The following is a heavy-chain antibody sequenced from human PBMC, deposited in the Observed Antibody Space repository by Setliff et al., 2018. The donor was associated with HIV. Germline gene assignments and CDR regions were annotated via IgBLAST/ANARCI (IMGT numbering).Heavy chain of an antibody. D-gene: IGHD1-26*01. V-gene: IGHV1-8*02. Sequence: ASVKVSCKASGYTFTSYAMNWVRQATGQGLEWMGWMNPNSGNTGYAQMCQGRVTMTRDTSISKAYMELSRLRSDDTAVYYCARGTRVGANDAFDIWGQGTMVTVSS. J-gene: IGHJ3*02. CDR2: MNPNSGNT. CDR3: ARGTRVGANDAFDI. CDR1: GYTFTSYA.